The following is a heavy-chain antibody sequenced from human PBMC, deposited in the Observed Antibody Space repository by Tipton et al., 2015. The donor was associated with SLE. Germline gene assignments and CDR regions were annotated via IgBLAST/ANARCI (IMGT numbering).Heavy chain of an antibody. J-gene: IGHJ4*02. CDR2: INPKIGDT. CDR3: ARGSWLVGAPSDY. Sequence: QLVQSGPEVKKPGASVKVSCKTSGYTFTGNYIHWVRQAPGQGLEWMGRINPKIGDTNYAQKFQGRVTMTKDTSISTAYMELNWLTSDDTAVYYCARGSWLVGAPSDYWGQGTLVTVSS. CDR1: GYTFTGNY. D-gene: IGHD2-15*01. V-gene: IGHV1-2*06.